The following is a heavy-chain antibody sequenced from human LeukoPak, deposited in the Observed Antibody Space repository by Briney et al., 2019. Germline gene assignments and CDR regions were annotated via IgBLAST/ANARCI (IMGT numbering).Heavy chain of an antibody. D-gene: IGHD3-10*01. CDR3: ARVKGTYYYGSGRSANYYYYMDV. CDR1: GGSISSYY. CDR2: IYYSGST. J-gene: IGHJ6*03. V-gene: IGHV4-59*01. Sequence: SETLSLTCTVSGGSISSYYWSWIRQPPGKGLEWIGYIYYSGSTNYNPSLKSRVTISVDTSKNQFSLKLSSVTAADTAVYYCARVKGTYYYGSGRSANYYYYMDVWGKGTTVTISS.